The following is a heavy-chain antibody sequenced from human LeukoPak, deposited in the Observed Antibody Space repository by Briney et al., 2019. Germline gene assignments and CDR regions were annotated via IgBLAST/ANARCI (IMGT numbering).Heavy chain of an antibody. D-gene: IGHD2-15*01. V-gene: IGHV4-31*03. J-gene: IGHJ4*02. CDR1: GGSISSGGYY. Sequence: PSETLSLTCTVSGGSISSGGYYWSWVRQHPGKGLEWIGYIYYSGSTYYNPSLKSRVTISVDTSKNQFSLKLSSVTAADTAVYYCARYCSGGSSYSISPLNNYFDYWGQGTLVTVSS. CDR2: IYYSGST. CDR3: ARYCSGGSSYSISPLNNYFDY.